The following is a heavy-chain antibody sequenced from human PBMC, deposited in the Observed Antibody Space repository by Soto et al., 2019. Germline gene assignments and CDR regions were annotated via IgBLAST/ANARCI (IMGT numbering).Heavy chain of an antibody. J-gene: IGHJ3*02. D-gene: IGHD3-22*01. CDR1: GFAFTGSA. V-gene: IGHV1-58*01. CDR2: LVVGSGNT. Sequence: AASVKVSCKASGFAFTGSAVRWVRQARGQRLEWIGWLVVGSGNTNYAQMFQERVTITRDMSTSTAYMELSSLRSEDTAVYYCAASYYDSSAFDIWGQGTVVTVSS. CDR3: AASYYDSSAFDI.